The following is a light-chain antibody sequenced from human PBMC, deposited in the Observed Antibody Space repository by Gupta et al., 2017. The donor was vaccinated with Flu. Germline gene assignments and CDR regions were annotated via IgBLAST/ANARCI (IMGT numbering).Light chain of an antibody. V-gene: IGKV1-33*01. Sequence: IQMTHSLSSLSASVGDRVTITCQASQDISNYLNWYQQKPGQAPKLLIYDASNMETGVPSRFSGSGSGTDFTFTISSLQPEDIATYYCQQYGNLPLTFGGGTKVEIK. CDR3: QQYGNLPLT. J-gene: IGKJ4*01. CDR2: DAS. CDR1: QDISNY.